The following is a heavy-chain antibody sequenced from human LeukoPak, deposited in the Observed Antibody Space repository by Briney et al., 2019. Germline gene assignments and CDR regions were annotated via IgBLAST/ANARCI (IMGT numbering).Heavy chain of an antibody. CDR2: ISSSSSTI. J-gene: IGHJ4*02. CDR3: ARVRDCGGGSCFSYLDY. V-gene: IGHV3-48*04. CDR1: GFTFSSYS. D-gene: IGHD2-15*01. Sequence: GGSLRLSCAASGFTFSSYSMNWVRQAPGKGLGWGSYISSSSSTIYYADSVKGRFTISRDNAKNSLYLQMNTLRAEDTAVYYCARVRDCGGGSCFSYLDYWGQGTLVTVSS.